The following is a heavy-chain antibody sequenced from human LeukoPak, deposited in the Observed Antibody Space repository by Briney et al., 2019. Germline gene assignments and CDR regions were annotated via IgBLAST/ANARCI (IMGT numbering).Heavy chain of an antibody. CDR2: IYSDNT. D-gene: IGHD4/OR15-4a*01. V-gene: IGHV3-53*01. CDR3: ARRAGAYSHPYDY. J-gene: IGHJ4*02. CDR1: GFTVSSNS. Sequence: GGSLRLSCTVSGFTVSSNSMSWVRQAPGKGLEGVSFIYSDNTHYSDSVKGRFTISRDNSTNTLNLQMNSRRVEDTAVYYCARRAGAYSHPYDYWGQGTLVTVSS.